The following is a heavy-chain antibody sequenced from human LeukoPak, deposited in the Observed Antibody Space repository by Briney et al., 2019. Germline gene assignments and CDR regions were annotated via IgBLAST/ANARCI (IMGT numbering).Heavy chain of an antibody. J-gene: IGHJ4*02. D-gene: IGHD3-3*01. CDR3: ARDGASGYLADY. CDR1: GYTFTGFY. Sequence: ASVRVSCKASGYTFTGFYLHWVRQAPGQGLVWMGWINPYSGDTRYAEKFQGRVTMTRDTSISTAYMELSRLGSDDTAVYYCARDGASGYLADYWGQGTLVTVSS. CDR2: INPYSGDT. V-gene: IGHV1-2*02.